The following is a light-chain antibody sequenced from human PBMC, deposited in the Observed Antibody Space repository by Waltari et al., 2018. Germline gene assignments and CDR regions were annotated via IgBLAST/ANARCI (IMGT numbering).Light chain of an antibody. V-gene: IGKV3-11*01. CDR2: DAS. Sequence: EIVLTKSPATLSLSPGERDTLSCRASRSVSDYLAWYQQRPGQAPRLLIYDASNRAPGIPARFSGSGSGTDFTLTITSLEPEDFAVYYCHQRSDWRGTFGQGTKVDI. CDR3: HQRSDWRGT. J-gene: IGKJ1*01. CDR1: RSVSDY.